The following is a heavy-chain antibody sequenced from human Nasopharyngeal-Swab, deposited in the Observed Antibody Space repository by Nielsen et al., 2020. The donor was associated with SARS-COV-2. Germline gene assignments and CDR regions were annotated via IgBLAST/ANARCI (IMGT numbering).Heavy chain of an antibody. CDR1: GFTFSSYD. CDR2: IGTAGDP. D-gene: IGHD6-19*01. V-gene: IGHV3-13*05. CDR3: ARARSVAGTGDDAFDI. J-gene: IGHJ3*02. Sequence: GESLKISCAASGFTFSSYDMHWVRQATGKGLEWVSAIGTAGDPYYPGSVKGRFTISRENAKNSLNLQMNSLRAGDTAVYYCARARSVAGTGDDAFDIWGQGTMVTVSS.